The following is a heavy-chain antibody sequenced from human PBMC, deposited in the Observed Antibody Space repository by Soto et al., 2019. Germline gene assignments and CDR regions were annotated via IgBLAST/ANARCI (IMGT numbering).Heavy chain of an antibody. CDR1: GGSISTHY. J-gene: IGHJ3*02. CDR2: ISYTGST. D-gene: IGHD1-1*01. Sequence: SETLSLTCTVSGGSISTHYWSWIRQPPGKGLECIGYISYTGSTNYNPSLKSRVTISLDTSKNQFSLKLSSVTAADTAVYYCARHRGYRWNDLGDAFDIWGQGTMVTVSS. V-gene: IGHV4-59*08. CDR3: ARHRGYRWNDLGDAFDI.